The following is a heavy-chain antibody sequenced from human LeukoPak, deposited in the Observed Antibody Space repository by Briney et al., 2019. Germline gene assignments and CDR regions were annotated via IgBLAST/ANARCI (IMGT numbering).Heavy chain of an antibody. Sequence: SETLSLTCAVSGYSISSGYYWGWIRQPPGKGLEWIGSIYHSGSTYYNPSLKSRVTISVDTSKNQFSLKLSSVTAADTAVYYCARVYSYGLIADYWGQGTLVTVSP. CDR2: IYHSGST. D-gene: IGHD5-18*01. CDR1: GYSISSGYY. CDR3: ARVYSYGLIADY. V-gene: IGHV4-38-2*01. J-gene: IGHJ4*02.